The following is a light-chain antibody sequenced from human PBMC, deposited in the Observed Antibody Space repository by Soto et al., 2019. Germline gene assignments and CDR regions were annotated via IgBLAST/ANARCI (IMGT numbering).Light chain of an antibody. CDR2: AAS. CDR1: QSITNN. V-gene: IGKV1-39*01. J-gene: IGKJ1*01. CDR3: QQTYSSPWT. Sequence: DIQVTQSPSSLSASVGDRVTITCRASQSITNNLNWYQQKPGKAPKLLIYAASSLQSGVPSRFSGGGSGTDFTLTITSLQPEDFAVYSCQQTYSSPWTFGQGTKVEIK.